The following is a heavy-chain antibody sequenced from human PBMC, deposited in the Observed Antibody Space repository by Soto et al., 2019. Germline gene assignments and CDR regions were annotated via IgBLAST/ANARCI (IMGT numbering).Heavy chain of an antibody. CDR2: IYYSGST. V-gene: IGHV4-39*01. CDR3: ARRFCTVTSCPWDY. Sequence: PSETLSLTCTVSGGSISSSSYYWGWIRQPPGKGLEWIGSIYYSGSTYYNPSLKSRVTISVDTSKNQFSLKLSSVTAADTAVYYCARRFCTVTSCPWDYWGQGTLVTVSS. D-gene: IGHD2-2*01. CDR1: GGSISSSSYY. J-gene: IGHJ4*02.